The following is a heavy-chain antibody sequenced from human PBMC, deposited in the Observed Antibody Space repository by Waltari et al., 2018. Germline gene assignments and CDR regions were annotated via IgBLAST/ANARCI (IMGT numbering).Heavy chain of an antibody. D-gene: IGHD3-3*01. J-gene: IGHJ4*02. V-gene: IGHV4-34*01. CDR2: INHSGST. CDR3: ARGGITIFGVVITPFDY. CDR1: GGSFSGYY. Sequence: QVQLQQWGAGLLKPSETLSLTCAVYGGSFSGYYWSWIRQPPGKGLEWIGEINHSGSTNYNPSLKSRVTISVDTSKNQFSRKLSSVTAADTAVYYCARGGITIFGVVITPFDYWGQGTLVTVSS.